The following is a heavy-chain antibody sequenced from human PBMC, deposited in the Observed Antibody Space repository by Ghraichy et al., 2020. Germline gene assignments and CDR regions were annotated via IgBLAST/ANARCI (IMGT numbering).Heavy chain of an antibody. V-gene: IGHV3-23*01. J-gene: IGHJ4*02. CDR3: AKDLHDFWSGPEGFDY. CDR1: GFTFSSYA. Sequence: GGSLRLSCAASGFTFSSYAMSWVRQAPGKGLEWVSAISGSGGSTYYADSVKGRFTISRDNSKNTLYLQMNSLRAEDTAVYYCAKDLHDFWSGPEGFDYWGQGTLVTVSS. D-gene: IGHD3-3*01. CDR2: ISGSGGST.